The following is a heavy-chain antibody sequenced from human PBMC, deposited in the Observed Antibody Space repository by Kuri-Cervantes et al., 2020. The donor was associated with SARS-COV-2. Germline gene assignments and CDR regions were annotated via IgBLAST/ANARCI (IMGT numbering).Heavy chain of an antibody. Sequence: GSLRLSCTVSGGSISSRTYYWGWIRQPPGKGLEWVGNIYYSGSTYYNPSLKSRLTVSVDTSKNQFSLKLTSVTAADTAVYYCARRDYDFWSGYWRGHYFDYWGQGTLVTVSS. CDR3: ARRDYDFWSGYWRGHYFDY. V-gene: IGHV4-39*01. D-gene: IGHD3-3*01. CDR1: GGSISSRTYY. J-gene: IGHJ4*02. CDR2: IYYSGST.